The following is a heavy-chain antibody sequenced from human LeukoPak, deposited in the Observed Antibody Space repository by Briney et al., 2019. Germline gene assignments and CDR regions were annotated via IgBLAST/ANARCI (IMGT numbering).Heavy chain of an antibody. CDR2: IYHSGST. V-gene: IGHV4-30-2*06. CDR3: ARVEAAYYYYYMDV. D-gene: IGHD6-13*01. J-gene: IGHJ6*03. CDR1: GGSISSGGYY. Sequence: PSETLSLTCTVSGGSISSGGYYWSWIRQSPGKGLEWIGYIYHSGSTYYSPSLKSRVTISVDRSKNQFSLKLSSVTAADTAVYYCARVEAAYYYYYMDVWGKGTTVTVSS.